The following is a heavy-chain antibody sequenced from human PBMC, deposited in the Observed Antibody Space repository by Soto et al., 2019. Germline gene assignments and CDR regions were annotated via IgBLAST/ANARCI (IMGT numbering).Heavy chain of an antibody. V-gene: IGHV3-30*03. Sequence: VGSLRLSCAASGFTFTSYGMHWVRQAPGTRLEWVAVISYDGGLQHYADSVKGRFTISRDNSKNMVLLQMNSLRAEDTAVYYCVSDRGYGHASVTYSWGQGTLVTVSS. CDR1: GFTFTSYG. D-gene: IGHD5-18*01. CDR3: VSDRGYGHASVTYS. CDR2: ISYDGGLQ. J-gene: IGHJ4*02.